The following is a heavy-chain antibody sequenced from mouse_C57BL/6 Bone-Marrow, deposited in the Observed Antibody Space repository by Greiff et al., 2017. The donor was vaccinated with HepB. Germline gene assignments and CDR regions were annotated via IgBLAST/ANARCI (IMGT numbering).Heavy chain of an antibody. CDR3: ARDDYGLRAD. J-gene: IGHJ3*01. Sequence: VQLKESGGGLVKPGGSLKLSCAASGFTFSSYAMSWVRQTPEKRLEWVATISDGGSYTYYPDNVKGRFTISRDNAKNNLYLQMSHLKSEDIAMYYCARDDYGLRADWGQGTLVTVSA. V-gene: IGHV5-4*01. CDR1: GFTFSSYA. D-gene: IGHD2-4*01. CDR2: ISDGGSYT.